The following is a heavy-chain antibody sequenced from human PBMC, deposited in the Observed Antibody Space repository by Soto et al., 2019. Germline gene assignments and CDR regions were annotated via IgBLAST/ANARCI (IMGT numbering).Heavy chain of an antibody. CDR2: ISAYNGNT. V-gene: IGHV1-18*01. Sequence: QVQLVQSGAEVRKPGASVKVSCKASGYTFTSYGISWVRQAPGQGLEWMGWISAYNGNTNYAQKLQGRVTMTTDTSTSTAYMELRSLRSDDTAVYYCARSCISTSCYPWFDPWGQGTLVTVSS. CDR3: ARSCISTSCYPWFDP. D-gene: IGHD2-2*01. CDR1: GYTFTSYG. J-gene: IGHJ5*02.